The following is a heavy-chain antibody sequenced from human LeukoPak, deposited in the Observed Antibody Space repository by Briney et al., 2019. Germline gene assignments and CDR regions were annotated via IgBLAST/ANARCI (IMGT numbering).Heavy chain of an antibody. CDR2: TYYSGSA. CDR3: ARDCSSTSCYDY. CDR1: GGSISSYY. V-gene: IGHV4-59*01. Sequence: SETLSLTCTVSGGSISSYYWTWIRQPPGKGLEWFGYTYYSGSANYNPSLKSRVTISVDTSKNQFSLKLSSVTAADTAVYYCARDCSSTSCYDYWGQGTLVTVSS. J-gene: IGHJ4*02. D-gene: IGHD2-2*01.